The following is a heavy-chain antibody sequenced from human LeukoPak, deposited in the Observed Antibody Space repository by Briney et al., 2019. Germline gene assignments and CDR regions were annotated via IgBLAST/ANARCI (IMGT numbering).Heavy chain of an antibody. CDR3: ARRSALSWGAFTI. Sequence: SETLSLTCTVSGGSISSYYWGWIRRPPGKGLEWIGYIYYSGSTDYNPSLKSRVTISVDTSKNQFSLKLSSVTAADTAVYYCARRSALSWGAFTIWGQGAMVTVSS. V-gene: IGHV4-59*08. CDR1: GGSISSYY. D-gene: IGHD3-3*01. J-gene: IGHJ3*02. CDR2: IYYSGST.